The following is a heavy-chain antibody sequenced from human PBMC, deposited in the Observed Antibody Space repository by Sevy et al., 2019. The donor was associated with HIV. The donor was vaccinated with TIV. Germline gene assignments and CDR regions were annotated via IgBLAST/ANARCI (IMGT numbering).Heavy chain of an antibody. Sequence: GGSLRLSCTASEFTFSNFWTSWVRQAPGKGLEWVANIKKDGSEKYYVDSVKGRFTISRDNAKNSLYLQMNSLRAEDTAVYYCAREWSWAYFDYWGQGTLVTVSS. CDR1: EFTFSNFW. CDR2: IKKDGSEK. J-gene: IGHJ4*02. CDR3: AREWSWAYFDY. D-gene: IGHD1-26*01. V-gene: IGHV3-7*03.